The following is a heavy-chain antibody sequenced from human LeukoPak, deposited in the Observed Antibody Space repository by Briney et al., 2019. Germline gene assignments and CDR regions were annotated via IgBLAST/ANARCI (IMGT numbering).Heavy chain of an antibody. CDR2: ISSSSSTI. CDR1: GFTFSSYS. D-gene: IGHD6-19*01. J-gene: IGHJ4*02. V-gene: IGHV3-48*01. CDR3: AKDIMSSGWYDGGFDY. Sequence: PGGSLRLSCAASGFTFSSYSMNWVRQAPGKGLEWVSYISSSSSTIYYADSVKGRFTISRDNAKNSLYLQMNSLRAEDMALYYCAKDIMSSGWYDGGFDYWGQGTLVTVSS.